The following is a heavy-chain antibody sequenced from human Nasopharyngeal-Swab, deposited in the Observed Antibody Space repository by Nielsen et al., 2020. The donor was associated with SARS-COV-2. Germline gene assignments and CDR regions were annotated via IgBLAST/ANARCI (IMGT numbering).Heavy chain of an antibody. CDR3: ARDGDYTDV. CDR2: IYTSGST. V-gene: IGHV4-61*02. D-gene: IGHD4-11*01. J-gene: IGHJ6*02. CDR1: GGSISSGSYY. Sequence: SETLSLTCTVSGGSISSGSYYWSWIRQPAGKGLEWIGRIYTSGSTNYNPSLKSRVTISVDTSKNQFPLKLSSVTAADTAVYYCARDGDYTDVWGQGTTVTVSS.